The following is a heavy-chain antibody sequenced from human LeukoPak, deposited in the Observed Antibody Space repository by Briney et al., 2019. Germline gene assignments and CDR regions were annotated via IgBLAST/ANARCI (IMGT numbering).Heavy chain of an antibody. Sequence: GGSLRLSCAASGFTFSNYAMSWVRQAPGKGLEWVSALSGSGGSTYYADSVKGRFTISRDNSKNTLYLQMNSLRAEDTAVYYCAKPYYYDSSGYPRGYAFDIWGQGTMVTVSS. CDR2: LSGSGGST. V-gene: IGHV3-23*01. CDR3: AKPYYYDSSGYPRGYAFDI. J-gene: IGHJ3*02. CDR1: GFTFSNYA. D-gene: IGHD3-22*01.